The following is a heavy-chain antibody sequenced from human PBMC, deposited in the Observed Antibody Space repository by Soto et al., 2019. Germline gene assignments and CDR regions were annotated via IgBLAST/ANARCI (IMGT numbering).Heavy chain of an antibody. D-gene: IGHD3-22*01. CDR3: AIANYFESSGPFDY. CDR1: GGSINSRSYY. Sequence: SETLSLTCTVSGGSINSRSYYWGWIRQPPGKGLEWIGSIYYSGSTYYNPSLKSRVTISVDTSTNQFSLKVNSVIAADTAVYYCAIANYFESSGPFDYWGPGTLVTVSS. J-gene: IGHJ4*02. CDR2: IYYSGST. V-gene: IGHV4-39*07.